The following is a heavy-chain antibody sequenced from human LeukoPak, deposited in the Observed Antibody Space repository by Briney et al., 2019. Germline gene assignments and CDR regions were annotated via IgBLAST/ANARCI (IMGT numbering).Heavy chain of an antibody. J-gene: IGHJ3*02. D-gene: IGHD6-19*01. Sequence: GGSLRLSCAASGFTFSSYAMSWVRQAPGKGLEWVSGISWNSGSIGYADSVKGRFTISRDNAKNSLYLQMNSLRAEDTALYYCAKSRIAVASNRAFDIWGQGTMVTVSS. V-gene: IGHV3-9*01. CDR1: GFTFSSYA. CDR3: AKSRIAVASNRAFDI. CDR2: ISWNSGSI.